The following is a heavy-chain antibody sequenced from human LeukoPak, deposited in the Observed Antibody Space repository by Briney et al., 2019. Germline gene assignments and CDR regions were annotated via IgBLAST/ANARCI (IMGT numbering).Heavy chain of an antibody. D-gene: IGHD4-23*01. Sequence: GGSLRLSCAASGFTFHDFAMHWVRQAPGKGLEWVSLITGDSGGTYYADSVKGRFTISRDNAKNSLFLQMNSLRDEDTAVYYCARGGYGANDDAFDIWGQGTMATVSS. CDR3: ARGGYGANDDAFDI. V-gene: IGHV3-43*02. CDR2: ITGDSGGT. J-gene: IGHJ3*02. CDR1: GFTFHDFA.